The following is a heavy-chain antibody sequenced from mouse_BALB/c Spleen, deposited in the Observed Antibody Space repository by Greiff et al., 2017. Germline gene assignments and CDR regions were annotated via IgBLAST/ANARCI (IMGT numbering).Heavy chain of an antibody. V-gene: IGHV5-6-5*01. J-gene: IGHJ2*01. CDR3: ASSTMNPYYFDY. CDR1: GFTFSSYA. D-gene: IGHD2-4*01. CDR2: ISSGGST. Sequence: VQLKESGGGLVKPGGSLKLSCAASGFTFSSYAMSWVRQTPEKRLEWVASISSGGSTYYPDSVKGRFTISRDNARNILYLQMSSLRSEDTAMYYCASSTMNPYYFDYWGQGTTLTVSS.